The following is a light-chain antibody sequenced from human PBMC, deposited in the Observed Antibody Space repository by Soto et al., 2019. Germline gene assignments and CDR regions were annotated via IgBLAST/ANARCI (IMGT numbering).Light chain of an antibody. CDR2: AAF. CDR1: QNIVTF. CDR3: HQSYSLPHT. Sequence: DIQMTQSPASLSAYVGDRVTITCLAIQNIVTFLNWYQQVPGKAPRLLLFAAFSLQSGVPSRFSGRGSGTDFTLTINSLQREDSATYYCHQSYSLPHTFGQGTKVEIK. V-gene: IGKV1-39*01. J-gene: IGKJ2*01.